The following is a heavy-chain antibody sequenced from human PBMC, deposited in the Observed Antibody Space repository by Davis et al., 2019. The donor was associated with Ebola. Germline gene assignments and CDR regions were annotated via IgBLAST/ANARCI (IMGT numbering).Heavy chain of an antibody. D-gene: IGHD6-19*01. CDR1: GGSISSYY. CDR3: ARDIYSGWFDY. Sequence: GSLRLSCTVSGGSISSYYWSWIRQPPGKGLEWIGYIYYSGSTNYNPSLKSRVTISVDTSKNQFSLKLSSVTAADTAVYYCARDIYSGWFDYWGQGTLVTVSS. CDR2: IYYSGST. J-gene: IGHJ4*02. V-gene: IGHV4-59*12.